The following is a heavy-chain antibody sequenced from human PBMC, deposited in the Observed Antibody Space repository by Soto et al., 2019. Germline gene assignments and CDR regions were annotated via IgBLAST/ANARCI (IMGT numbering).Heavy chain of an antibody. J-gene: IGHJ6*02. V-gene: IGHV4-4*02. CDR2: IYHSGST. Sequence: QVQLQESGPGLVKPSWTLSLTCAVSGGSISSSNWWSWVRQPPGKGLEWIGEIYHSGSTNYNPSLTSRVTISVDKSKNQFSLKLSAVTAADTAVYYCARVRSGGSQTPLKAKREFVDVWGQGTTVTVSS. D-gene: IGHD2-15*01. CDR1: GGSISSSNW. CDR3: ARVRSGGSQTPLKAKREFVDV.